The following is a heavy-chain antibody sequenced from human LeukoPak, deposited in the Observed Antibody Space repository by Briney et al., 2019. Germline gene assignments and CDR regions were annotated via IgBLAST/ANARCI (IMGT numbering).Heavy chain of an antibody. D-gene: IGHD3-10*01. CDR1: GYTFTGYY. J-gene: IGHJ5*02. CDR3: AREGDYYYGSGSSKFDP. V-gene: IGHV1-18*04. Sequence: GASVRVSCKASGYTFTGYYMHWVRQAPGQGLEWMGWISAYNGNTNYAQKLQGRVTMTTDTSTSTAYMELRSLRSDDTAVYYCAREGDYYYGSGSSKFDPWGQGTLVTVSS. CDR2: ISAYNGNT.